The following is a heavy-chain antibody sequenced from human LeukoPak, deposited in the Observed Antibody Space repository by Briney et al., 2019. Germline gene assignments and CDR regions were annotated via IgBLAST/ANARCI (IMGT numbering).Heavy chain of an antibody. J-gene: IGHJ4*02. CDR1: GGSISSSTYY. V-gene: IGHV4-39*07. CDR3: ARVTLYNQSRQRFPVDY. CDR2: IYYSGST. D-gene: IGHD1-1*01. Sequence: SETLSLTCTVSGGSISSSTYYWGWIRQPPGKGLEWIGSIYYSGSTYYNPSLKSRVTISVDTSKNQFSLKLSSVTAADTAVYYCARVTLYNQSRQRFPVDYWGQGTLVTVSS.